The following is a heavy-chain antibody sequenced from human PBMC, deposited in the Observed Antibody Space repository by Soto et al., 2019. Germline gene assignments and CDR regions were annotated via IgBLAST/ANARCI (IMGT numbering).Heavy chain of an antibody. D-gene: IGHD2-2*02. V-gene: IGHV3-21*01. Sequence: WGSLRISWVCSVFTFSSYTINWVRQAPGKGLEWVSSISSRRDIYYADSVKGRFTISRDNAKNSVSLPMNSLRAGDTAVYYCAREYTAWPLAYGLDVWGQGTTVTV. CDR2: ISSRRDI. J-gene: IGHJ6*02. CDR1: VFTFSSYT. CDR3: AREYTAWPLAYGLDV.